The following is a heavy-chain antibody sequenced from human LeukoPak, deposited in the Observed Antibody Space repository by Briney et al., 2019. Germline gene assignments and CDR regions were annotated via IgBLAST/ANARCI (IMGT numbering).Heavy chain of an antibody. D-gene: IGHD5-12*01. CDR1: GFSFTTYW. Sequence: GGSLRLSCAASGFSFTTYWMSWVRQAPGKGLEWVAVISFDGSYRSYVDSVKGRFTISRDNSKNTLYLQMNSLRAEDTAVYYSARGSRTIVTTKFARGHYMDVWGKGTTVTVSS. CDR2: ISFDGSYR. CDR3: ARGSRTIVTTKFARGHYMDV. J-gene: IGHJ6*03. V-gene: IGHV3-30*03.